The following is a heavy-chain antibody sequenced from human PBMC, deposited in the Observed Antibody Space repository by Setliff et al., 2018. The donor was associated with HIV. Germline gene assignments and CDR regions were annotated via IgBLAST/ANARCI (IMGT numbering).Heavy chain of an antibody. CDR1: GVSISSYS. CDR3: ARSAAYDSSFQH. V-gene: IGHV4-4*08. Sequence: SETLSLTCTVSGVSISSYSWSWIRQPPGKGLEWLGYIYTSGSTNYNPSLKSRVTISVDTSKNQFSLKLSSVTAADTDMYYCARSAAYDSSFQHWGQGTLVTVSA. D-gene: IGHD3-22*01. J-gene: IGHJ1*01. CDR2: IYTSGST.